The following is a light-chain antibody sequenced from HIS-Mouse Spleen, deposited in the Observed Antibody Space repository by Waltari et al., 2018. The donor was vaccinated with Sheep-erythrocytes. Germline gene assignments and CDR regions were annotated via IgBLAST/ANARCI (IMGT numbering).Light chain of an antibody. V-gene: IGLV2-23*01. CDR2: GGS. CDR1: SSDVGSYNL. J-gene: IGLJ3*02. CDR3: CSYAGSSTWV. Sequence: QSALTQPASVSGSPGQSITISCTGTSSDVGSYNLVSWYQQHPGKAPKPMIYGGSKRPSGVSNRFSGSKSGNTASLTISGLQGEDEADYYCCSYAGSSTWVFGGGTKLTVL.